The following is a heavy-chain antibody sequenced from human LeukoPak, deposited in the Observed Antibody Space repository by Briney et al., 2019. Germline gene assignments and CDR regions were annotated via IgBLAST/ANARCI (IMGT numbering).Heavy chain of an antibody. D-gene: IGHD6-6*01. CDR1: GGTFSSYA. J-gene: IGHJ6*02. CDR2: IIPIFGTA. Sequence: SVNVSCKASGGTFSSYAISWVRQAPGQGLEWMGGIIPIFGTANYAQKFQGRVTITADESTSTAYMELSSLRSEDTAVYYCASPYSSSSELRYYYGMDVWGQGTTVTVSS. CDR3: ASPYSSSSELRYYYGMDV. V-gene: IGHV1-69*01.